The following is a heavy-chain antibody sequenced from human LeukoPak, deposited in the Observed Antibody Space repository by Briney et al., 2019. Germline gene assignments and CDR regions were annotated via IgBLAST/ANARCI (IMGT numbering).Heavy chain of an antibody. CDR3: ARRGGYSSGSGFSPYYFDY. CDR2: ISAYTGNT. Sequence: ASVKVSCKASGYTLTHYGTSWVRQAPGQGLEWMGWISAYTGNTNYAQKIQGRVTMTTDTSTSTACMELRSLRSDDTAVYYCARRGGYSSGSGFSPYYFDYWGQGTLVTVPS. J-gene: IGHJ4*02. V-gene: IGHV1-18*01. D-gene: IGHD2-15*01. CDR1: GYTLTHYG.